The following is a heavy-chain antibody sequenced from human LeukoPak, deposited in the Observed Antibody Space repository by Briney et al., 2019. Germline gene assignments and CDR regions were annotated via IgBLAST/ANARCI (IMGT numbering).Heavy chain of an antibody. D-gene: IGHD6-13*01. Sequence: GGSLRLACEASGFNFSTYSLNWVRQAPGKGLEWVSYISPSSRTIYYADSVKGRFTISRDNAKNSLYLQMNSLRAEDTAVYYCARTANFAAGYYIDYWGQGTLVTVSS. CDR2: ISPSSRTI. CDR1: GFNFSTYS. V-gene: IGHV3-48*04. CDR3: ARTANFAAGYYIDY. J-gene: IGHJ4*02.